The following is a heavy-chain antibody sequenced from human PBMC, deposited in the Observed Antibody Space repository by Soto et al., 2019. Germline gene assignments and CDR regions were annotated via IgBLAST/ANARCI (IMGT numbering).Heavy chain of an antibody. Sequence: QVQLVQSRAEVKKPGSSVKVSCKASGGTFSSYTISWVRQAPGQGLEWMGRIIPILGIANYAQKFQGRVTITADKSTSAAYTELISLRSEDTAAYYSARGGFPSLYGRQGGPHQRIAPRADYYYDMDVWCQGTTVTVSS. J-gene: IGHJ6*02. CDR2: IIPILGIA. V-gene: IGHV1-69*02. CDR1: GGTFSSYT. D-gene: IGHD2-8*01. CDR3: ARGGFPSLYGRQGGPHQRIAPRADYYYDMDV.